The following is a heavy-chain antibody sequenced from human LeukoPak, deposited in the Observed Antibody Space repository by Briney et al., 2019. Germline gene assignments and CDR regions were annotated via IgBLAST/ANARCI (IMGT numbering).Heavy chain of an antibody. CDR1: GYTFSSYY. V-gene: IGHV1-46*01. D-gene: IGHD2-2*01. CDR3: ARERAYCSSTSCRGKSDRFDP. Sequence: ASVKVSCKASGYTFSSYYMHWVRQAPGQGLEWMGIINPSGGSTSYAQKFQGRVAMTRDTSTSTVYTELSSLRSEDTAVYYCARERAYCSSTSCRGKSDRFDPWGQGTLVTVSS. J-gene: IGHJ5*02. CDR2: INPSGGST.